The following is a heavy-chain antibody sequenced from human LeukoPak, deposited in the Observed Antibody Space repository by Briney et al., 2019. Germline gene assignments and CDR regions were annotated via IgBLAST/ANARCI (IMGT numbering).Heavy chain of an antibody. V-gene: IGHV3-74*01. J-gene: IGHJ4*01. Sequence: GGSLRLSCVASGFTLSNHWMHWVRQVPGKGLMWVSRIDGGGSSTSYADSVKGRFSISRDNGENTLYLQMNSLRVEDTAVYYCARGPGSSGGAYVGDYWGHGTLVTVSS. CDR1: GFTLSNHW. CDR2: IDGGGSST. CDR3: ARGPGSSGGAYVGDY. D-gene: IGHD3-22*01.